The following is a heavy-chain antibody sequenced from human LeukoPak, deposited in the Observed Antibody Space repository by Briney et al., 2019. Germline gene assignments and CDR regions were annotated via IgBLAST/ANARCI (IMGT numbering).Heavy chain of an antibody. CDR1: GYTFTSYW. V-gene: IGHV5-51*01. Sequence: GESLKISCKGSGYTFTSYWIGWVRQMPGKGLEWMGIIYPGDSDTRYNPSFQGQVTMSADKSITPAYLHWSSLKASDTAMYYCARLGYCSRGTCYAFDYWGQGTLVTVSS. J-gene: IGHJ4*02. D-gene: IGHD2-2*01. CDR3: ARLGYCSRGTCYAFDY. CDR2: IYPGDSDT.